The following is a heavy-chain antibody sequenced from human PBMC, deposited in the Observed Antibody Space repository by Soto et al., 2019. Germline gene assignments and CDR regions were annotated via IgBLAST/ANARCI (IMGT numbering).Heavy chain of an antibody. CDR2: INAGNGNT. CDR3: ARDRIQLWREQWLARFDP. J-gene: IGHJ5*02. CDR1: GYTFTSYA. D-gene: IGHD5-18*01. Sequence: ASVKVSCKASGYTFTSYAMHWVRQAPGQRLEWMGWINAGNGNTKYSQKLQGRVTITRDTSASTAYMELSSLRSEDTAVYYCARDRIQLWREQWLARFDPWGQGTLVTVSS. V-gene: IGHV1-3*01.